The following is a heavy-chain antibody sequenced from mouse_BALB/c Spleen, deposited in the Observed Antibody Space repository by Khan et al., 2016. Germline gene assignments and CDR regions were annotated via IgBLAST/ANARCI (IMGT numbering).Heavy chain of an antibody. Sequence: EVKLLESGGGLVQPGGSLKLSCAASGFAFSRYWMSWVRQAPGKGLEWIGEINPDSRTINYAPSLKDKFIISRDNAKNTLYLQMSKVRSEDTALYYCARAGYYGYLAYWGQGTLVTVSA. V-gene: IGHV4-1*02. D-gene: IGHD1-1*01. CDR2: INPDSRTI. J-gene: IGHJ3*01. CDR3: ARAGYYGYLAY. CDR1: GFAFSRYW.